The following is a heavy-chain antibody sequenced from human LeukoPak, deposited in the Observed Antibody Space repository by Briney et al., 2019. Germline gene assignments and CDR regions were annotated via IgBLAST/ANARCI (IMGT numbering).Heavy chain of an antibody. CDR2: IYHSGNT. CDR1: GGSISSSRDY. V-gene: IGHV4-39*07. D-gene: IGHD4-17*01. CDR3: ARAGYGDSDFDY. J-gene: IGHJ4*02. Sequence: SETLSLTCTVSGGSISSSRDYWAWIRQPPGKGLEWIGSIYHSGNTYYNPSLKSRVTISLDTSKNQFSLKLSSVTAADTAMYYCARAGYGDSDFDYWGQGTLVTVSS.